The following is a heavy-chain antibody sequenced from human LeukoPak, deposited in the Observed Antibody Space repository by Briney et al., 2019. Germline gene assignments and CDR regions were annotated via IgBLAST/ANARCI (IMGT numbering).Heavy chain of an antibody. CDR1: GCTCSDYY. J-gene: IGHJ4*02. CDR3: ARADCSGGDGNIYLPY. V-gene: IGHV1-2*02. D-gene: IGHD2-15*01. Sequence: GASVKVSCEGSGCTCSDYYVHWLPQAPGQGLEWMGWMNPNSGGTNYAQNFQGRVTMTRDTSINTAYMELSSLRSDDTAVYFCARADCSGGDGNIYLPYWGQGALVSVSS. CDR2: MNPNSGGT.